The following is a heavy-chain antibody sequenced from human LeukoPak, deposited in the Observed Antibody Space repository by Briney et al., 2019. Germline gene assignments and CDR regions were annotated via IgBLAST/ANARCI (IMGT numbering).Heavy chain of an antibody. V-gene: IGHV4-59*01. CDR2: IYYSGST. Sequence: SETLSLTCTVSGGSISSYYWSWIRRPPGKGLEWIGYIYYSGSTNYNPSLKSRVTISVDTSKNQFSLKLSSVTAADTAVYYCAREVDYYDSSGYYRMGNWFDPWGQGTLVTVSS. D-gene: IGHD3-22*01. CDR3: AREVDYYDSSGYYRMGNWFDP. CDR1: GGSISSYY. J-gene: IGHJ5*02.